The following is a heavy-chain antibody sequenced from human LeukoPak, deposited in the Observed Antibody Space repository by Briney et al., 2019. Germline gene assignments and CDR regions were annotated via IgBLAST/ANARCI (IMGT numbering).Heavy chain of an antibody. Sequence: GGSLRLSCAATGFSFRDRYMSWIRQAPGKGMEWVAYISPNSDNIHYADSVKGRFTISRDNAKNSLFLQVNSLRAEDTAVYYCARETSQKGAHYMDVWGKGTTVTISS. CDR1: GFSFRDRY. CDR3: ARETSQKGAHYMDV. D-gene: IGHD3-16*01. CDR2: ISPNSDNI. V-gene: IGHV3-11*04. J-gene: IGHJ6*03.